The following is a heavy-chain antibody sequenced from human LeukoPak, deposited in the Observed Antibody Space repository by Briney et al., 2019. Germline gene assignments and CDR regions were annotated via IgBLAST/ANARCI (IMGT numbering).Heavy chain of an antibody. CDR1: GFTFSSYG. V-gene: IGHV3-30*02. CDR3: VRTGDTERFDY. Sequence: PGGSLRLSCAASGFTFSSYGMHWVRQAPGKGLEWVALIRYDGSKKDYADSVRGRFTISRDNSKNTLYLLMNSLRAEDTAMYYCVRTGDTERFDYWGQGTLVTVSS. J-gene: IGHJ4*02. CDR2: IRYDGSKK. D-gene: IGHD3/OR15-3a*01.